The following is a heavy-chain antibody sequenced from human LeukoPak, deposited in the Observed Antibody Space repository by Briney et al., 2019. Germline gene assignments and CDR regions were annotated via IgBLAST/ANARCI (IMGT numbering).Heavy chain of an antibody. CDR1: GFTFSNYW. CDR2: IYVDGRTT. CDR3: IRDFRSADL. V-gene: IGHV3-74*01. J-gene: IGHJ5*02. Sequence: GGSLRLSCVASGFTFSNYWMHWVRQPPGKGLVWVSRIYVDGRTTNYADSVKGRFTISRDNAKNTVYLVMNSLSVEDTATYYCIRDFRSADLWGQGTLVTVTS.